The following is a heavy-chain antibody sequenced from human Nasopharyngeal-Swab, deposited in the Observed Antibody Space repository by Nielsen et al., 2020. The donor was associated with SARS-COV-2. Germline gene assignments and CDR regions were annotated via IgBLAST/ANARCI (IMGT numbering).Heavy chain of an antibody. V-gene: IGHV1-69*13. J-gene: IGHJ1*01. CDR1: GGTFSSYA. Sequence: SVKVSCKASGGTFSSYAISWLRQAPGQGLEWMGGIIPIFGTANYAQKFQGRVTITADEFTSTAYMELSSLRSEDTAVYYCASRGQLTGAVYFQHWGQGTLVTVSS. D-gene: IGHD6-13*01. CDR2: IIPIFGTA. CDR3: ASRGQLTGAVYFQH.